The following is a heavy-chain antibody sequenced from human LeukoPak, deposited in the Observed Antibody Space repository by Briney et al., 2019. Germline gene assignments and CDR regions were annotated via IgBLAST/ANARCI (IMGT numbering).Heavy chain of an antibody. CDR1: GGSISSGSYY. CDR3: ARARRDRLRMTNLYYYYYYMDV. V-gene: IGHV4-61*02. Sequence: SETLSLTCTVSGGSISSGSYYWSWIRQPAGKGLEWIGRIYTSGSTNYNPSLKSRVTISVDTSKNQFSLKLSSVTAADTAVYYCARARRDRLRMTNLYYYYYYMDVWGKGTTVTISS. CDR2: IYTSGST. D-gene: IGHD5-12*01. J-gene: IGHJ6*03.